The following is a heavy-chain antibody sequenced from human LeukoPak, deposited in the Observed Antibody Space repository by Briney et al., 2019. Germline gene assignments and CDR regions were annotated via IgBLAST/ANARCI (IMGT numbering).Heavy chain of an antibody. D-gene: IGHD6-13*01. CDR3: ARVGYSSSWSYYYYYGMDV. J-gene: IGHJ6*02. CDR2: MNPNSGNT. Sequence: GASVKVSCKASGYTFTSYDINWVRQATGQGLEWMGWMNPNSGNTGYAQEFQGRVTMTRNTSISTAYMELSSLRSEDTAVYYCARVGYSSSWSYYYYYGMDVWGQGTTVTVSS. V-gene: IGHV1-8*01. CDR1: GYTFTSYD.